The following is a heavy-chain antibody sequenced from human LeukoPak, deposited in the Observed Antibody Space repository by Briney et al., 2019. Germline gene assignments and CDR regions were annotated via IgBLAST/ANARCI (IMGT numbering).Heavy chain of an antibody. J-gene: IGHJ6*03. CDR1: GYTFTSYY. V-gene: IGHV1-46*03. CDR2: INPSGGST. CDR3: ARGPDIVVVPAATYYYYYMDV. Sequence: ASVKVSCKASGYTFTSYYMHWVRQAPGQGLEWMGIINPSGGSTSYAQKFQGRVTMTRDTSTSTVYVELSSMRSEDTAVYYCARGPDIVVVPAATYYYYYMDVWGKGTTVTVSS. D-gene: IGHD2-2*01.